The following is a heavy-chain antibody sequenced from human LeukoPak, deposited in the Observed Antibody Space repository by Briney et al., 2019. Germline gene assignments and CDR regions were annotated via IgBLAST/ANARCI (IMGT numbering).Heavy chain of an antibody. CDR2: IYPGDSDA. Sequence: GESLQISCKGSGYSFTNYWIGWVRQMPGKGLEWMGIIYPGDSDARYSPSFQGQVTFSADKSTSTAYLQWSSLKASDTAMYYCARLGYYYDSSGYSGHEYFQHWGQGTLVTVSS. D-gene: IGHD3-22*01. CDR3: ARLGYYYDSSGYSGHEYFQH. CDR1: GYSFTNYW. J-gene: IGHJ1*01. V-gene: IGHV5-51*01.